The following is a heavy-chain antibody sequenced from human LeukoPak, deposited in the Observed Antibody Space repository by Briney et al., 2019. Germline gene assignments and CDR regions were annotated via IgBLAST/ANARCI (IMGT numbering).Heavy chain of an antibody. Sequence: GESLKISCKGSGYSFTSYWIGWVRRMPGKGLEWMGIIYPGDSDTRYSPSFQGQVTISADKSISTAYLQWSSLKASDIAMYYCARSVGYHDSSGYPFDYWGQGTLVTVSS. V-gene: IGHV5-51*01. CDR3: ARSVGYHDSSGYPFDY. J-gene: IGHJ4*02. D-gene: IGHD3-22*01. CDR1: GYSFTSYW. CDR2: IYPGDSDT.